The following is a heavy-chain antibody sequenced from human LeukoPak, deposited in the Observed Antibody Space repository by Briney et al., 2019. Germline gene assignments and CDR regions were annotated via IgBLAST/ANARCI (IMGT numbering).Heavy chain of an antibody. V-gene: IGHV3-30*07. D-gene: IGHD3-22*01. CDR1: GFTFSSYA. CDR2: ISYDGSNK. J-gene: IGHJ4*02. Sequence: PGGSLRLSCAVSGFTFSSYAMHWVRQAPGKGLEWVAVISYDGSNKYYADSVKGRFTISRDNSRNTLYLQMNSLRAEDTAVYFCAKRGVVIRVILVGFHKEAYYFDSWGRGALVTVSS. CDR3: AKRGVVIRVILVGFHKEAYYFDS.